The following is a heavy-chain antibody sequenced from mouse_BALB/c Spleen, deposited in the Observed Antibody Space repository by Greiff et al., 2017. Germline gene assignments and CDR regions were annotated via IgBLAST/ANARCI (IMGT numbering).Heavy chain of an antibody. Sequence: DVQLQESGPSLVKPSQTLSLTCSVTGDSITSGYWNWIRKFPGNKLECMGYISYSGSAYYNPSLKSRISITRDTSKNQYYLQLNSVTTEDTAAYYCARYGLRRGYFDVWGAGTTVTVSS. CDR2: ISYSGSA. D-gene: IGHD2-2*01. J-gene: IGHJ1*01. CDR3: ARYGLRRGYFDV. CDR1: GDSITSGY. V-gene: IGHV3-8*02.